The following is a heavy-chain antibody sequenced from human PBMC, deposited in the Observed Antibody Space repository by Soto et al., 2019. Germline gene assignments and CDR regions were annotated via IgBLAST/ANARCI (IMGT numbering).Heavy chain of an antibody. V-gene: IGHV3-30*18. D-gene: IGHD3-10*01. J-gene: IGHJ4*02. Sequence: GGSLRLSCAASGFTFSSYGMHWVRQAPGKGLEWVAVISYDGSNKYYADSVKGRFTISRDNSKNTLYLQMNSLRAEDTAVYYCAKDVWFGDPTFDYWGQGTLVTVSS. CDR1: GFTFSSYG. CDR3: AKDVWFGDPTFDY. CDR2: ISYDGSNK.